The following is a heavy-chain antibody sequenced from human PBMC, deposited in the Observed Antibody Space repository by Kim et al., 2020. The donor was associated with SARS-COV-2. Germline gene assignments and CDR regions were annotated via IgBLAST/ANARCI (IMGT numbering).Heavy chain of an antibody. CDR1: GFDFSGSA. Sequence: GGSLRLSCAASGFDFSGSAMHWVRQPSGKGLEWIGLIRGKANSYATTYAASVKGRITISSDDSQNTAYLHLNSLTSEATSVYFCTNPYTNGESWFDPWGQGTLVTVSS. J-gene: IGHJ5*02. CDR2: IRGKANSYAT. D-gene: IGHD6-19*01. V-gene: IGHV3-73*01. CDR3: TNPYTNGESWFDP.